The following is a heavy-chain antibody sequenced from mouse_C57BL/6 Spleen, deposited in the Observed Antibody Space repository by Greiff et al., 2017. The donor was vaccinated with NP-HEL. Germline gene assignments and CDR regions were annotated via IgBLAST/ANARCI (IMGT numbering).Heavy chain of an antibody. CDR2: IDPSDSYT. V-gene: IGHV1-50*01. D-gene: IGHD4-1*01. CDR1: GYTFTSYW. J-gene: IGHJ4*01. CDR3: ARSGLGQDYAMDY. Sequence: QVQLQQPGAELVKPGASVKLSCKASGYTFTSYWMQWVKQRPGQGLEWIGEIDPSDSYTNYNQKFKGKATLTVDTSSSTAYMQLSSLTSEDSAVYYCARSGLGQDYAMDYWGQGTSVTVSS.